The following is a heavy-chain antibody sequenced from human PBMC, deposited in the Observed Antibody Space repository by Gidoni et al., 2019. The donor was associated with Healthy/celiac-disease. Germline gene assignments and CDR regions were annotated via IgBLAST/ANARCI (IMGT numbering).Heavy chain of an antibody. CDR3: AKDSAAGTLDY. Sequence: EVQLLESGGGLVQPGGSLGLSWAPSGFTFSSYAMSWVRQAPGKGLEWVSAISGSGGSTYYADSVKGRFTISRDNSKNTLYLQMNSLRAEDTAVYYCAKDSAAGTLDYWGQGTLVTVSS. D-gene: IGHD6-13*01. V-gene: IGHV3-23*01. J-gene: IGHJ4*02. CDR2: ISGSGGST. CDR1: GFTFSSYA.